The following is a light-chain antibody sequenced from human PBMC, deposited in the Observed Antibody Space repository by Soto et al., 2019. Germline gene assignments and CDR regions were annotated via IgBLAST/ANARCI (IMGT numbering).Light chain of an antibody. CDR3: QQRLT. V-gene: IGKV3-15*01. CDR2: GAS. CDR1: QSVSSN. Sequence: EIVMTQSPATLSVSPGKRATLSCRASQSVSSNLAWYQQKPGQAPRLLIYGASTRATGIPARFSGSGSGTEFPLTISSLQSEDFAVYYCQQRLTFGGGTKVEIK. J-gene: IGKJ4*01.